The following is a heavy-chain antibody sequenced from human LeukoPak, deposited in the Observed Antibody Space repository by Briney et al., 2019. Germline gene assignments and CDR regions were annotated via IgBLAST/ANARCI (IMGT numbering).Heavy chain of an antibody. CDR1: GFTYSSYG. D-gene: IGHD6-13*01. CDR2: IRYDGSNK. V-gene: IGHV3-30*02. J-gene: IGHJ5*02. CDR3: AKDRQQLVTA. Sequence: GGSLRLSCAASGFTYSSYGMHWVRQAPGKGLEWVAFIRYDGSNKYYADSVKGRFTISRDNSKNTLYLQMNSLRAEDTAVYYCAKDRQQLVTAWGQGTLVTVSS.